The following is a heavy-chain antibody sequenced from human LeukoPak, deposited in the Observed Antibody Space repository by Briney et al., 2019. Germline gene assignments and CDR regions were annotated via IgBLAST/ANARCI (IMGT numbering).Heavy chain of an antibody. CDR3: ARAYGDPYYFDY. V-gene: IGHV1-2*02. CDR2: INPNSGGT. CDR1: GYTFTSYD. Sequence: ASVKVSCKASGYTFTSYDITWVRQAPGQGLEWMGWINPNSGGTNYAQKFQGRVTMTRDTSISTAYMELSRLRSDDTAVYYCARAYGDPYYFDYWGQGTLVTVSS. J-gene: IGHJ4*02. D-gene: IGHD4-17*01.